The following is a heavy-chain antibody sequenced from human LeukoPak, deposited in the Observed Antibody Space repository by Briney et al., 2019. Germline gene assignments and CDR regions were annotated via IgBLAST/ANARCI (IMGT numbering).Heavy chain of an antibody. CDR1: GFSFSSNA. J-gene: IGHJ4*02. Sequence: GGSLRLSCAASGFSFSSNAMSWVRQAPGKGLEWVSVITGDTGSTYYADSVKGRFTISRDNSKNTLSLQMNSLRAEDTAVYYCAKDAVAPGSGGDYFDYWGQGTLVTVSS. CDR3: AKDAVAPGSGGDYFDY. CDR2: ITGDTGST. V-gene: IGHV3-23*01. D-gene: IGHD3-10*01.